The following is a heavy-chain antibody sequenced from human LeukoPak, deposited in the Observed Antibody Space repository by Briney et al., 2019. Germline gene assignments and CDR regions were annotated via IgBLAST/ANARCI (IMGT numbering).Heavy chain of an antibody. CDR3: ARPPAYCGGDCYESDY. Sequence: ASVKVSCKTSGYTFINYDINWVRQATGQGLEWLGWMSANSGNTGYAQKFQGRVTMTRDTSTSTVYMELSSLRSEDTAVYYCARPPAYCGGDCYESDYWGQGTLVTVSS. J-gene: IGHJ4*02. CDR1: GYTFINYD. CDR2: MSANSGNT. V-gene: IGHV1-8*01. D-gene: IGHD2-21*02.